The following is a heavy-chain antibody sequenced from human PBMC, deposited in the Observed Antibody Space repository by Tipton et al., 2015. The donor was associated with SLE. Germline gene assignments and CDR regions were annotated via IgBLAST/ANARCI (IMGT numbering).Heavy chain of an antibody. J-gene: IGHJ4*02. Sequence: QLVQSGGGLVQPGRSLRLSCAVSGGFFVSSNYMSWVRQAPGKGLEWISVLFSDGRTLYADSVKGRFTISRDNSKNTLILQMDSLRVDDTAVYYCASLYRGWGQGTLVTVSS. CDR1: GGFFVSSNY. CDR2: LFSDGRT. V-gene: IGHV3-53*01. D-gene: IGHD5-12*01. CDR3: ASLYRG.